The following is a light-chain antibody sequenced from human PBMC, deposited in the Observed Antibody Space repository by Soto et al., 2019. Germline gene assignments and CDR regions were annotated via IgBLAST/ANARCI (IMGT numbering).Light chain of an antibody. CDR1: RSVSYN. Sequence: ETVMTQSPATLSVSPGARATLSCRASRSVSYNLAWYQQKPGQAPRLLIYGALTRATGIPARFSGSGSGTDFTLTISSLQSEDFATYYCPQYNNWPLTFGQGTRLEIK. CDR2: GAL. CDR3: PQYNNWPLT. J-gene: IGKJ5*01. V-gene: IGKV3D-15*01.